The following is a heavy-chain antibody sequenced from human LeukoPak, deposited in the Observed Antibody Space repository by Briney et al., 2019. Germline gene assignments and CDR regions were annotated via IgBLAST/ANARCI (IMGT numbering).Heavy chain of an antibody. J-gene: IGHJ4*02. D-gene: IGHD2-15*01. V-gene: IGHV4-39*07. Sequence: PSETLSLTCTVSGGSISSSSYYWGWIRQPPGKGLEWIGEINHSGSTNYNPSLKSRVTISVGTSKNQFSLKLSSVTAADTAVYYCARGVATLSPTHPTDYWGQGTLVTVSS. CDR2: INHSGST. CDR3: ARGVATLSPTHPTDY. CDR1: GGSISSSSYY.